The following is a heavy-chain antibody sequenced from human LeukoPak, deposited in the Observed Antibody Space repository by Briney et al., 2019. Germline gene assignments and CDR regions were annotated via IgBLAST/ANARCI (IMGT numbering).Heavy chain of an antibody. V-gene: IGHV1-69*13. J-gene: IGHJ6*02. CDR2: IIPIFGTA. D-gene: IGHD1-14*01. CDR1: GGTFSSYA. Sequence: GASVTVSFTASGGTFSSYAISWVRQAPGQGLEWMGGIIPIFGTANYAQKFQGRVTITADESTRTAYMELSSLRSEDTAVYYCARDGNRDNGMDVWGQGTTVTVSS. CDR3: ARDGNRDNGMDV.